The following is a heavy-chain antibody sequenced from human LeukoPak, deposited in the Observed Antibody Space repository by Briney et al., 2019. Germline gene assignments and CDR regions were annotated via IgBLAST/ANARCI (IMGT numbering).Heavy chain of an antibody. CDR1: GGTFSSYA. D-gene: IGHD5-18*01. CDR2: ITPIFGTA. J-gene: IGHJ5*02. CDR3: ARSMGYSYGYDWFDP. V-gene: IGHV1-69*05. Sequence: SVKVSCKASGGTFSSYAISWVRQAPGQGLEWMGGITPIFGTANYAQKFQGRVTITTDESTSTAYMELSSLRSEDTAVYYCARSMGYSYGYDWFDPWGQGTLVTVSS.